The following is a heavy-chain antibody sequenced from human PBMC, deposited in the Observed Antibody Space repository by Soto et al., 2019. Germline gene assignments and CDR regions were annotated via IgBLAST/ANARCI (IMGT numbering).Heavy chain of an antibody. D-gene: IGHD6-6*01. CDR1: GFTFSSYG. J-gene: IGHJ6*02. Sequence: QVQLVESGGGVVQPGRSLRLSCAASGFTFSSYGMHWVRQAPGKGLEWVAVISYDGSNKYYADSVKGRFTISRDNSKNTLYRQMNSLRAEDTAVYYCAKERGSSDYYYYGMDVWGQGTTVTVSS. V-gene: IGHV3-30*18. CDR3: AKERGSSDYYYYGMDV. CDR2: ISYDGSNK.